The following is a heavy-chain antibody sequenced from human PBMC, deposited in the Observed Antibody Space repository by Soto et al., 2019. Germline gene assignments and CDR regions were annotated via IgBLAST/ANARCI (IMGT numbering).Heavy chain of an antibody. J-gene: IGHJ5*01. CDR2: INHSGGT. V-gene: IGHV4-34*01. CDR3: ATDRLPLVRGALGRDNCCYS. D-gene: IGHD1-26*01. CDR1: GGSFSGYY. Sequence: PSETLSLPCAVYGGSFSGYYWSWIRQPPGKGLEWIGEINHSGGTNYNPSLKSRATIPVHTSKHHFAPTLSSVPAADTAVYYSATDRLPLVRGALGRDNCCYSWGQRTLVTVSS.